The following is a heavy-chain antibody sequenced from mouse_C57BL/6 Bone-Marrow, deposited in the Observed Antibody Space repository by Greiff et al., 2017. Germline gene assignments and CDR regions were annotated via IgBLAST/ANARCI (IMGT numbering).Heavy chain of an antibody. J-gene: IGHJ3*01. CDR2: IWSGGST. CDR3: ARNRDGVFAY. Sequence: VQLQQSGPGLVQPSQSLSITCTVSGFSLTSYGVHWVRQSPGKGLEWLGVIWSGGSTDYNAAFISRLSISKDNSKSQVFFKMNSLQADDTAIYYCARNRDGVFAYWGQGTLVTVSA. CDR1: GFSLTSYG. V-gene: IGHV2-2*01. D-gene: IGHD3-3*01.